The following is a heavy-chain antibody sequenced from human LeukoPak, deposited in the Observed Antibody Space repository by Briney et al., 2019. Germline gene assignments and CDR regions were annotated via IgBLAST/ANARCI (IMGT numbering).Heavy chain of an antibody. CDR1: GFTFGNYE. D-gene: IGHD3-9*01. V-gene: IGHV3-48*03. J-gene: IGHJ4*02. Sequence: GGSLRLSCAASGFTFGNYEMNWVRQAPGKGLEWVSYISSSGRTTHYADSVKGRFTISRDNAKNSLYLQLNSLRVEDTAVYYCAKGSYYDILTGYYLDYWGQGTLVTVSS. CDR2: ISSSGRTT. CDR3: AKGSYYDILTGYYLDY.